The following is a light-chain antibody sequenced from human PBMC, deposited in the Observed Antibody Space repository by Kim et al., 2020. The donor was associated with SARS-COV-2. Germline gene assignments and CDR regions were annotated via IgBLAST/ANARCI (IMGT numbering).Light chain of an antibody. CDR2: DAS. J-gene: IGKJ4*01. V-gene: IGKV1-33*01. Sequence: DIQMTQSPSSLSASVGDRVTITCQAIQDISNYLNWYQQKPGKAPKLLIYDASNLETGVPSRFSGSGSGTDFTFTISSLQPEDIATYYCQQYDNLPLTFGGGTKVDIK. CDR3: QQYDNLPLT. CDR1: QDISNY.